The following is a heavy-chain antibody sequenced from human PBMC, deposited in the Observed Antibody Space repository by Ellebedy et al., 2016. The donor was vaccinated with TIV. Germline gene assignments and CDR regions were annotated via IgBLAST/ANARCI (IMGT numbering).Heavy chain of an antibody. D-gene: IGHD6-19*01. CDR3: ARQSPAAGWYWGSVESDFDY. CDR1: GGSLRGYY. CDR2: IIQIGTM. V-gene: IGHV4-34*12. Sequence: MPSETLSLTCAVYGGSLRGYYWNWIRQPPGKGLEWIGEIIQIGTMNYSPSLKSRVTISVDKSKNQFSLRLTSVTAADTAVYFCARQSPAAGWYWGSVESDFDYWGQGTLVTVSS. J-gene: IGHJ4*02.